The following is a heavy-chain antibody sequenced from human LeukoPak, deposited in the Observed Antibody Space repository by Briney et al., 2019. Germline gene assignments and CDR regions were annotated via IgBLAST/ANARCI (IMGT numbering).Heavy chain of an antibody. CDR3: ARGDFWSGYYTDQLNWFDP. D-gene: IGHD3-3*01. CDR1: GGSFSGYY. J-gene: IGHJ5*02. Sequence: PSETLSLTCAVYGGSFSGYYWSWIRQPPGKGLEWIGEINHSGSTNYNPSLKSRVTISVDTSKNQFSLKLSSVTAADTAVYYCARGDFWSGYYTDQLNWFDPWGQGTLVTVSS. V-gene: IGHV4-34*01. CDR2: INHSGST.